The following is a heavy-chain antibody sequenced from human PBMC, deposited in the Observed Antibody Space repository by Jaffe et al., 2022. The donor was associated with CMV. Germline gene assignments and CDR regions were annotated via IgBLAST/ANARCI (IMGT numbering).Heavy chain of an antibody. CDR1: GGSFSGYY. J-gene: IGHJ6*02. CDR3: AEGYANPYYYYGMDV. Sequence: QVQLQQWGAGLLKPSETLSLTCAVYGGSFSGYYWSWIRQPPGKGLEWIGEINHSGSTNYNPSLKSRVTISVDTSKNQFSLKLSSVTAADTAVYYCAEGYANPYYYYGMDVWGQGTTVTVSS. D-gene: IGHD5-18*01. V-gene: IGHV4-34*01. CDR2: INHSGST.